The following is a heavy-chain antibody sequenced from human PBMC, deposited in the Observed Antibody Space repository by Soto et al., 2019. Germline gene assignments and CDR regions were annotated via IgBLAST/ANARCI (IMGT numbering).Heavy chain of an antibody. CDR1: GGTFSSYA. D-gene: IGHD6-13*01. CDR2: IIPIFGTA. J-gene: IGHJ6*02. V-gene: IGHV1-69*13. Sequence: SVKVSCKASGGTFSSYAISWVRQAPGQGLEWMGGIIPIFGTANYAQKFQGRVTITADESTSTAYMELSSLRSEDTAVYYCARRYRPAAGTPSLGMDVWGQGTRVTVSS. CDR3: ARRYRPAAGTPSLGMDV.